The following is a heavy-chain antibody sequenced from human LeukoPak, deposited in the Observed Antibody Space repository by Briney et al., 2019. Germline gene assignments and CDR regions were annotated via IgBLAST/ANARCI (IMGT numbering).Heavy chain of an antibody. J-gene: IGHJ4*02. CDR1: GGSFSGYY. CDR2: INHSGST. V-gene: IGHV4-34*01. Sequence: PSETLSLTRAVYGGSFSGYYWSWIRQPPGKGLEWIGEINHSGSTNYNPSLKSRVTISVDTSRNQFSLKLSSVTAADTAVYYCARVPYGDYFDYWGQGTLVTVSS. CDR3: ARVPYGDYFDY. D-gene: IGHD4-17*01.